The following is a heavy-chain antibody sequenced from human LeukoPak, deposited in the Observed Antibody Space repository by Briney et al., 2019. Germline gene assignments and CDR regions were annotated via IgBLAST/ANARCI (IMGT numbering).Heavy chain of an antibody. V-gene: IGHV1-24*01. J-gene: IGHJ5*02. D-gene: IGHD3-3*01. CDR2: FDPDDGET. CDR1: GYTLTELS. CDR3: ATSLYYDFWSRGIRSQNWFDT. Sequence: ASVKVSCKVSGYTLTELSMHWVRQAPGKGLEWMEGFDPDDGETIYARKFQGRVTMTEDTSTDTAYMELSGLRSEDTALYYCATSLYYDFWSRGIRSQNWFDTWGQGTLVTVSS.